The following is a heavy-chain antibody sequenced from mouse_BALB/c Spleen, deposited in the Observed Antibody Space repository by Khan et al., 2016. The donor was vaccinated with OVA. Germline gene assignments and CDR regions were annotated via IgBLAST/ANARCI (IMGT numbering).Heavy chain of an antibody. J-gene: IGHJ3*01. CDR3: ARGYFGNYEFVY. CDR1: GYTFTSYW. CDR2: IFPGTGTT. V-gene: IGHV1S132*01. D-gene: IGHD2-1*01. Sequence: QVQLKESGAELVKPGASVQLSCKTSGYTFTSYWLQWVKQRPGQGLGWIGQIFPGTGTTYSNENFKGQATLTVVNTSSTAYMPLSSLTSEDSAVYFCARGYFGNYEFVYGGQGTLVTVS.